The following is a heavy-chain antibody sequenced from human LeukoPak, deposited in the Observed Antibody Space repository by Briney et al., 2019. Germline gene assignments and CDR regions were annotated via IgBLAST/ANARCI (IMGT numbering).Heavy chain of an antibody. CDR2: IYYSGST. J-gene: IGHJ4*02. CDR3: ASHRGAYGSGSYNDY. Sequence: SETLSLTCTVSGGSISSSSYYWGWIRQPPGKGLEWIGSIYYSGSTYYNPSLKSRVTISVDTSKNQFSLKLSSVTAADTAVYYCASHRGAYGSGSYNDYWGQGTLVTVSS. V-gene: IGHV4-39*01. D-gene: IGHD3-10*01. CDR1: GGSISSSSYY.